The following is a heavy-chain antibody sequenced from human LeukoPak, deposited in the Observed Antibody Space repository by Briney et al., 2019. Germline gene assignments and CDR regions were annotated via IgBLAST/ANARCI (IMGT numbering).Heavy chain of an antibody. V-gene: IGHV3-66*01. CDR2: IYSAGST. J-gene: IGHJ4*02. Sequence: QPGGSLRLSCAASGFTFSSSGLSWVRQAPGKGLEWVSVIYSAGSTSYADSVKGRFTLSRDNSKNTLYLQMNSLRAEDTAVYYCARILAVAFTDWGQGTLVTVSS. D-gene: IGHD6-19*01. CDR3: ARILAVAFTD. CDR1: GFTFSSSG.